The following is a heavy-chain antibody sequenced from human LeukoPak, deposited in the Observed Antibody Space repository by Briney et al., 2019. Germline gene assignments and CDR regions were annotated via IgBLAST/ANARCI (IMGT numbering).Heavy chain of an antibody. Sequence: GRSLRLSCTASGFTFGGYAMSWVRQAPGKGLEWVGFIRSKAYGGTTEYAASVKCRITISRHDSKSIAYLQMNSLKTEDTAVYYCTREYEFGSAYYYDSSGYTLFGYWGQGTLVTVSS. CDR1: GFTFGGYA. CDR3: TREYEFGSAYYYDSSGYTLFGY. D-gene: IGHD3-22*01. V-gene: IGHV3-49*04. J-gene: IGHJ4*02. CDR2: IRSKAYGGTT.